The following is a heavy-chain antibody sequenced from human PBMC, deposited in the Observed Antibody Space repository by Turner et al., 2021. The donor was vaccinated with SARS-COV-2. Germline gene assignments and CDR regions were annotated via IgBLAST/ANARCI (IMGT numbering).Heavy chain of an antibody. CDR2: LYSIGTT. CDR3: ARDPNFGVVLGEQTDS. J-gene: IGHJ5*02. Sequence: EVKLVQSGGGLVQPGGSLRLSCTASGFFVSSNYMNWVRQAPGGGPEWVSILYSIGTTYYADSVKGRFTISRDKSKNTLYLQMNDLRADDTAVYYCARDPNFGVVLGEQTDSWGQGTQVTVSS. V-gene: IGHV3-66*01. D-gene: IGHD3-3*01. CDR1: GFFVSSNY.